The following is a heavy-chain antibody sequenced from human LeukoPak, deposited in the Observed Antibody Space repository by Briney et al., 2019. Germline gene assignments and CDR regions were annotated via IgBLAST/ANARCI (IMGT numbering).Heavy chain of an antibody. CDR1: GYTFTSYY. Sequence: WASVKVSCKASGYTFTSYYMHWVRQAPGQGLEWMGIINPSGGSTSYSQKFQGRVTMNRDTSTRTVYMELSSLRSEGTALYYCARVAPYCGGACYGPFGYWGQGTLVTVSS. J-gene: IGHJ4*02. V-gene: IGHV1-46*01. D-gene: IGHD2-21*02. CDR3: ARVAPYCGGACYGPFGY. CDR2: INPSGGST.